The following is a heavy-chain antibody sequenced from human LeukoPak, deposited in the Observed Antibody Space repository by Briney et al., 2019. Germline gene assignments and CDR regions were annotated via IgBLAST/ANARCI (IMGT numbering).Heavy chain of an antibody. Sequence: SGTLSLTCTVSGGSISRGSYYWSWIRQPAGRGLEWIGRISTSGSTNYNPSLKSRVTISVDTSKNQFSLKLNSVTAADTAVYYCARGAAVAFDYWGQGTLATVSS. D-gene: IGHD6-19*01. CDR1: GGSISRGSYY. CDR3: ARGAAVAFDY. V-gene: IGHV4-61*02. CDR2: ISTSGST. J-gene: IGHJ4*02.